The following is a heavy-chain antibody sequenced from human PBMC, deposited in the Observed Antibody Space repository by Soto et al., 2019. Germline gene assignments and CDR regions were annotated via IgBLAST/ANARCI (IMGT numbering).Heavy chain of an antibody. CDR1: GDSIRSYY. J-gene: IGHJ4*02. Sequence: SETLSLTCTVSGDSIRSYYWSWIRQPPGKGLEWIGYIYYSGYTSYNPSLKSRVTISVDTSKNQFSLKLNSVTAADTAVYYCARCFSGNYPSRPEEQYYFASWGQGPLVTVSS. CDR2: IYYSGYT. D-gene: IGHD1-26*01. V-gene: IGHV4-59*01. CDR3: ARCFSGNYPSRPEEQYYFAS.